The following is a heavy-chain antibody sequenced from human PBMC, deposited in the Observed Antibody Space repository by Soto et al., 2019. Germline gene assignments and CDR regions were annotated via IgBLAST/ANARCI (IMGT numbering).Heavy chain of an antibody. Sequence: EVQLVESGGGLVQPGGSLRLSCAASGFTFSSYWMSWVRQAPGKGLEWVANIKQDGSEKYYVDSVKGRFTISRDNAKNSLYLQMNSLRAEDTAVYYCARINISGYDLYDAFDIWGQGTMVTVSS. CDR1: GFTFSSYW. CDR2: IKQDGSEK. D-gene: IGHD5-12*01. V-gene: IGHV3-7*01. CDR3: ARINISGYDLYDAFDI. J-gene: IGHJ3*02.